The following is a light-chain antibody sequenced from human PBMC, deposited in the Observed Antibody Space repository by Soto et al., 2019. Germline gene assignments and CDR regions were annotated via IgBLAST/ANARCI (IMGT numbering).Light chain of an antibody. J-gene: IGKJ1*01. CDR3: QQYGSSPRT. CDR2: GAS. Sequence: EIVLTQSPGTLSLSPGERATLSCRASQSVSRSYLAWYQQKPGQAPRLFIYGASSRATGIPDRFSGSGSGTDFTLTTSRLEPEDFAVYYCQQYGSSPRTFGQGTKVEIK. CDR1: QSVSRSY. V-gene: IGKV3-20*01.